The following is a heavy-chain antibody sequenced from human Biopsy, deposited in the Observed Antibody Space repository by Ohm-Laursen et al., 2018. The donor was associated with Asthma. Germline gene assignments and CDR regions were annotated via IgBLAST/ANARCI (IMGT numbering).Heavy chain of an antibody. CDR1: GGTLNNYA. CDR2: ISPIFGSI. J-gene: IGHJ6*02. V-gene: IGHV1-69*01. D-gene: IGHD3-3*01. Sequence: SSVKVSCKSSGGTLNNYAINWVRQAPGQGLEWMGGISPIFGSIKYAQKFQDRVTISADVSRNTVHLELSSLRSEDTAVLYCAKARCYYFYCDMEVWGQGTTVTVSS. CDR3: AKARCYYFYCDMEV.